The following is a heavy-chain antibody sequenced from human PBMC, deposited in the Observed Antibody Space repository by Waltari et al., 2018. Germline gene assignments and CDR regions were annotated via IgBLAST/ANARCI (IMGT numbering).Heavy chain of an antibody. J-gene: IGHJ6*03. Sequence: EVQLVESGGGLVKPWGSLRLSCAASGFTFSSYSMNWVRQAPGKGLEWVSSISSSSSYIYYADSVKGRFTISRDNAKNSLYLQMNSLRAEDTAVYYCASWARCSSTSCYLYYYYYMDVWGKGTTVTVSS. CDR1: GFTFSSYS. CDR3: ASWARCSSTSCYLYYYYYMDV. D-gene: IGHD2-2*01. V-gene: IGHV3-21*01. CDR2: ISSSSSYI.